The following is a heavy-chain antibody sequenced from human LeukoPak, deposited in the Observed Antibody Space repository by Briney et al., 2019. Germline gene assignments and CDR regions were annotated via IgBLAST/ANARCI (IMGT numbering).Heavy chain of an antibody. D-gene: IGHD5-18*01. CDR3: AREGYSYGLDY. CDR1: GGSISSYY. Sequence: SETLSLTCTVSGGSISSYYWSWIRQPPEKGLEWIGYIYYSGSTNYNPSLKSRVTISVDTSKNQFSLKLSSVTAADTAVYYCAREGYSYGLDYWGQGTLVTVSS. J-gene: IGHJ4*02. CDR2: IYYSGST. V-gene: IGHV4-59*01.